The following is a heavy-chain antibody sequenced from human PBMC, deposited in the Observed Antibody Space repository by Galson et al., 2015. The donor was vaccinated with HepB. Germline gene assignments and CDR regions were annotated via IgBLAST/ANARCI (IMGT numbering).Heavy chain of an antibody. CDR3: ATLGWWAPDASDI. V-gene: IGHV3-21*04. J-gene: IGHJ3*02. Sequence: SLRLSCAASGFTFSSYSMNWVRQAPGKGLERVSSMSRDTSDIYYADSVKGRFTISRDNAKNSLYLRMNSLRSDDTAVYYCATLGWWAPDASDIWGQGTMVIVSS. CDR1: GFTFSSYS. D-gene: IGHD3/OR15-3a*01. CDR2: MSRDTSDI.